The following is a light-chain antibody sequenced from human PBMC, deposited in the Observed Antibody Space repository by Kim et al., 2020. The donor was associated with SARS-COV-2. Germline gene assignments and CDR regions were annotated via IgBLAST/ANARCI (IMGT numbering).Light chain of an antibody. Sequence: SYELTQPPSVSVSPGQTASITCSGDKLGDKYACWYQQKPGQSPVLVIYQDNKRPSGIPERFSGSHSGNTATLTISGTQAMDEADYYCQAWDSSTAEGVFGTRTKVTVL. CDR1: KLGDKY. CDR3: QAWDSSTAEGV. CDR2: QDN. J-gene: IGLJ1*01. V-gene: IGLV3-1*01.